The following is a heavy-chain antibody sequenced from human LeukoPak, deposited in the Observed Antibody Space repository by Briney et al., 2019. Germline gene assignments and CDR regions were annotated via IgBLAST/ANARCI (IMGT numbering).Heavy chain of an antibody. CDR1: GFTLSDSY. CDR3: ARDLPGYFES. Sequence: PGGSLRLSCAASGFTLSDSYMTGIRQAPGKGLEWISYISSSGNTISYADSVKGRFTISRDNSSDSLYLQMNSLRAEDTAVYYCARDLPGYFESWGQGTLVTVSS. CDR2: ISSSGNTI. J-gene: IGHJ4*02. V-gene: IGHV3-11*01.